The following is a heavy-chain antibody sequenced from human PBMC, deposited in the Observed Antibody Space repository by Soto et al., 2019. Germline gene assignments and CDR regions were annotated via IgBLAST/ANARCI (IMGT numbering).Heavy chain of an antibody. J-gene: IGHJ4*02. CDR1: GGSFSGYY. Sequence: ASETLSLTCAVYGGSFSGYYWNWIRQPPGKGLEWIGEINHSGSTNYNPSLKRRLTISIDTSKHQFTLKLNSVTAADTAVYYCVRGGEDTAMITGYFDHWGQGTLVTVSS. CDR3: VRGGEDTAMITGYFDH. V-gene: IGHV4-34*01. D-gene: IGHD5-18*01. CDR2: INHSGST.